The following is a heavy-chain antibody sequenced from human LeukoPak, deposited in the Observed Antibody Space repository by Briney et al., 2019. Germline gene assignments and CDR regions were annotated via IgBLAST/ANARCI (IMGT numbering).Heavy chain of an antibody. CDR3: ARYYCGGACYYFGD. Sequence: SETLSLTCTVSGGSISSYYWSWIRQPPGKGLEWIGYISYSGSTNYNPSLKSRVTISVDTSKNQFSLRLSSVTAADTAVYYCARYYCGGACYYFGDWGQGTLVTVSS. CDR2: ISYSGST. V-gene: IGHV4-59*08. D-gene: IGHD2-21*02. J-gene: IGHJ4*02. CDR1: GGSISSYY.